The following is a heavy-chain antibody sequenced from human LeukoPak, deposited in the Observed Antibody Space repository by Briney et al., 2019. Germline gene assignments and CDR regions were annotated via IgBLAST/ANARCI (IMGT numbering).Heavy chain of an antibody. D-gene: IGHD3-22*01. V-gene: IGHV1-69*06. J-gene: IGHJ3*02. CDR1: GGTFSSYA. CDR2: IIPIFGTT. Sequence: ASVKVSCKASGGTFSSYAISWVRQAPGQGLEWMGGIIPIFGTTNYAQKFQDRVTITADKSTSTAYMELSSLRSEDTAVYYCASSYYEGPIDIWGQGTMVTVSS. CDR3: ASSYYEGPIDI.